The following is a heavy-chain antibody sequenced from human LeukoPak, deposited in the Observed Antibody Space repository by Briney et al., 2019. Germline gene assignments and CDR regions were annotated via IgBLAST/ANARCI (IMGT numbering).Heavy chain of an antibody. V-gene: IGHV1-2*02. Sequence: ASVTVSCKASGYTFTGYYMHWVRQAPGRGLEWMGWINPNSGGTNYAQKFQGRVTMTRDTSISTAYMELSRLRSDDTAVYYCATGDLVVWLDLFDYWGQGTLVTVSS. CDR3: ATGDLVVWLDLFDY. CDR1: GYTFTGYY. CDR2: INPNSGGT. J-gene: IGHJ4*02. D-gene: IGHD2-15*01.